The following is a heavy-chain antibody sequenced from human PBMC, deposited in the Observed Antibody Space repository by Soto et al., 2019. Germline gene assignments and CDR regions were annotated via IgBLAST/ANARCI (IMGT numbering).Heavy chain of an antibody. CDR2: VYSTGAT. V-gene: IGHV4-59*01. Sequence: PSETLSLTCTVSDGSFSNYFWNWMRQPPEEGLEWLGFVYSTGATRYSPSLNGRVTMSVDTSKDQFSLILTSVTAADTAIYYCARFQFCSGNDCYRPFDLWGQGIMVTVSS. J-gene: IGHJ3*01. CDR1: DGSFSNYF. CDR3: ARFQFCSGNDCYRPFDL. D-gene: IGHD2-15*01.